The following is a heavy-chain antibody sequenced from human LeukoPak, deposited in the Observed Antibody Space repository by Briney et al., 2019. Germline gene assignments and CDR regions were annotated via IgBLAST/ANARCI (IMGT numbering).Heavy chain of an antibody. D-gene: IGHD4-23*01. CDR2: IYHSGST. V-gene: IGHV4-30-2*01. Sequence: SETLSLTCTVSGGSISSGGYYWSWIRQPPGKGLEWIGYIYHSGSTYYNPSLKSRVTISVDRSKNQFSLKLSSVTAADTAVYYCARSYTYGGNDDAFDIWGQGTMVTVSS. J-gene: IGHJ3*02. CDR1: GGSISSGGYY. CDR3: ARSYTYGGNDDAFDI.